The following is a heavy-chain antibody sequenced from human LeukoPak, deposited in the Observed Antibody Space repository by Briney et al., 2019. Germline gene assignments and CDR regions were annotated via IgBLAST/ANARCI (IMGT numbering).Heavy chain of an antibody. CDR1: GYSFTGYY. CDR3: ARDPIAKWELLLDY. J-gene: IGHJ4*02. Sequence: GASVNVSCKASGYSFTGYYMHWVRQAPGQGLEWMGWINPNSGGTNYAQKFQGRVTMTRDTSISTAYMELSTLRSDDTAVYYCARDPIAKWELLLDYWGQGTLVTVSS. CDR2: INPNSGGT. V-gene: IGHV1-2*02. D-gene: IGHD1-26*01.